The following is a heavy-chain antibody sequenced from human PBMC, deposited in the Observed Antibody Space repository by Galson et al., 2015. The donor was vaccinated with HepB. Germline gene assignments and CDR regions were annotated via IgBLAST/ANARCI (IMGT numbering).Heavy chain of an antibody. CDR1: GGTFSSYA. CDR3: ARAKRWLQLGDY. D-gene: IGHD5-24*01. V-gene: IGHV1-69*13. Sequence: SVKVSCKASGGTFSSYAISWVRQAPGQGLEWMGGIIPIFGTANYAQKFQGRVTITADESTSTAYMELSSLRSEDTAVYYCARAKRWLQLGDYWGQGTLVTVSS. J-gene: IGHJ4*02. CDR2: IIPIFGTA.